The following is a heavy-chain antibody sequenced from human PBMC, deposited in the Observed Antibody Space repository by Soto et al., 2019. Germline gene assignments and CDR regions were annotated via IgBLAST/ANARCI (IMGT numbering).Heavy chain of an antibody. CDR3: ARRYSSSSDY. D-gene: IGHD6-13*01. CDR2: IFYSGST. Sequence: SETLSLTCTVSGGSIGSYYGSWIRQPPGKGLEWIGYIFYSGSTNYNPSLKSRVTISVDTSKNQFSLKLSSVTAADTAVYYCARRYSSSSDYWGQGTLVTVSS. CDR1: GGSIGSYY. J-gene: IGHJ4*02. V-gene: IGHV4-59*08.